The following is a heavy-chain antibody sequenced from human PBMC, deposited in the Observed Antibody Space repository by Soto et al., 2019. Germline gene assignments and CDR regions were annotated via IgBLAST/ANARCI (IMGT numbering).Heavy chain of an antibody. CDR3: AHLTTGGFYFDY. CDR1: GFSLRTSGVG. CDR2: IYWDDGK. J-gene: IGHJ4*02. D-gene: IGHD4-17*01. V-gene: IGHV2-5*02. Sequence: QITLKESGPTLVKPTQTLTLTCTISGFSLRTSGVGVGWIRQPPGKALEWLALIYWDDGKRYSPSLKSRLTITKDTSKNQVVLRMTNMDPVDTATYYCAHLTTGGFYFDYWGQGTLVTVSS.